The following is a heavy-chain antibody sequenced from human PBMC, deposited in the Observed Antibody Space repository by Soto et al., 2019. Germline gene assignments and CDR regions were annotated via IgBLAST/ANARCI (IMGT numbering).Heavy chain of an antibody. D-gene: IGHD3-22*01. CDR3: ATINTYYYDSSGSLFDY. CDR1: GGSISSSSYY. V-gene: IGHV4-39*01. J-gene: IGHJ4*02. Sequence: SETLSLTCTVSGGSISSSSYYWGWIRQPPGKGLEWIGSIYYSGSTYYNPSLKSRVTISVDTSKNQFSLKLSSVTAAYTAVYYCATINTYYYDSSGSLFDYWGQGTLVTVSS. CDR2: IYYSGST.